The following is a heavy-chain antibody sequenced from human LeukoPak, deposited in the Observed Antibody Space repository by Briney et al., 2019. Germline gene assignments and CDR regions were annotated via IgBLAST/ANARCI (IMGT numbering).Heavy chain of an antibody. V-gene: IGHV3-23*01. J-gene: IGHJ4*02. CDR3: AKGILGAIPTYYFDY. CDR1: GFTCSSYA. Sequence: GGSLRLSCAASGFTCSSYAMSWVRQAPGKGLEWVSAISGSGGSTYYADSVKGRFTISRDNSKNTLYLQMNSLRAEDTAVYYCAKGILGAIPTYYFDYWGQGTLVTVSS. D-gene: IGHD1-26*01. CDR2: ISGSGGST.